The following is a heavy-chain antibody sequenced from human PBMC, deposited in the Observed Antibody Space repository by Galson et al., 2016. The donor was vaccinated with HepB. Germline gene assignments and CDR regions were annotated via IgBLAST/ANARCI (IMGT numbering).Heavy chain of an antibody. D-gene: IGHD1-26*01. V-gene: IGHV3-23*01. CDR1: GFTFSSYA. CDR3: AKGDPPGAD. J-gene: IGHJ4*02. CDR2: ISGSTGYT. Sequence: SLRLSCAASGFTFSSYAMSWVRQAPGKGLEWVSGISGSTGYTYYADSVKGRFTNSRDNSKNTLYLQMNSLRAEDTAVYYWAKGDPPGADWGQGTLVTVSS.